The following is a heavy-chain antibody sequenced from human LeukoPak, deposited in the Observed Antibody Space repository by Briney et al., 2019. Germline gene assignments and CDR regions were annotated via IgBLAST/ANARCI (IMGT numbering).Heavy chain of an antibody. CDR3: ARVLSRAYCGGDCRPPIDY. D-gene: IGHD2-21*02. CDR2: ISAYNGNT. Sequence: ASVKVSCKASGYTFTSYGISWVRQAPGQGLEWMGWISAYNGNTNYAQKLQGRVTMTTDTSTSTAYMELRSLRSEDTAVYYCARVLSRAYCGGDCRPPIDYWGQGTLVTVSS. V-gene: IGHV1-18*01. J-gene: IGHJ4*02. CDR1: GYTFTSYG.